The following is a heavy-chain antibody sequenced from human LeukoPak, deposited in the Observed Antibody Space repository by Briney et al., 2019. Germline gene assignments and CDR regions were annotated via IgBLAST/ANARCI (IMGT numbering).Heavy chain of an antibody. CDR3: ARSSKTQWLSPGDGFDI. D-gene: IGHD6-19*01. J-gene: IGHJ3*02. CDR1: GGPFSGYY. V-gene: IGHV4-34*01. CDR2: INHSGST. Sequence: PSETLSLTCAVYGGPFSGYYWSWIRQPPGKGLEWIGEINHSGSTNYNPSIRSRVTISVDTSKNQFSLKFTSMTAADTAVYYCARSSKTQWLSPGDGFDIWGRGTLVTVSS.